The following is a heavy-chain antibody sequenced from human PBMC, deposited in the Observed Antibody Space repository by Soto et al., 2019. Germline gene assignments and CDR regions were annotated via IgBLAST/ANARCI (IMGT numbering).Heavy chain of an antibody. Sequence: GESVKISCKGSGYSFTYYWIAWVRQMPGKGLEWMGIIYPGDSDTRYSPSFQGQVTISADKSISTAHLQWSSLKASDTAVYYCAAAYNSGKSMDVWGQGTTVTVSS. D-gene: IGHD1-1*01. CDR3: AAAYNSGKSMDV. V-gene: IGHV5-51*01. CDR1: GYSFTYYW. CDR2: IYPGDSDT. J-gene: IGHJ6*02.